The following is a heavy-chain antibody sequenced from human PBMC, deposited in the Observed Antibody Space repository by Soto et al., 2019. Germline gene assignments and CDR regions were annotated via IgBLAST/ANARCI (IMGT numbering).Heavy chain of an antibody. V-gene: IGHV4-59*01. Sequence: ETLSLTCTVSGGSISSYYWSWIRQPPGKGLEWIGYIYYSGSTNYNPSLKSRVTISVDTSKTQFSLKLSSVTAADTAVYYWARARDFWSGYFQYYFDYWGQGTLVTVSS. D-gene: IGHD3-3*01. CDR2: IYYSGST. CDR1: GGSISSYY. CDR3: ARARDFWSGYFQYYFDY. J-gene: IGHJ4*02.